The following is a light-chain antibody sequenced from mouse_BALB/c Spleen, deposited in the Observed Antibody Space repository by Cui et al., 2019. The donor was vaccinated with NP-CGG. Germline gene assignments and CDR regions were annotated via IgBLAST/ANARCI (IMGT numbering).Light chain of an antibody. CDR3: ALWYSNHWV. V-gene: IGLV1*01. Sequence: VLSQHSALTTSPGETVTLTCRSSTGAVTTSNYANWVQEKPDHLFTGLIGGTNNRAPGIPARFSGSLIGDKAALTITGTQTEDEAIYFCALWYSNHWVFGGGTKLTVL. CDR1: TGAVTTSNY. CDR2: GTN. J-gene: IGLJ1*01.